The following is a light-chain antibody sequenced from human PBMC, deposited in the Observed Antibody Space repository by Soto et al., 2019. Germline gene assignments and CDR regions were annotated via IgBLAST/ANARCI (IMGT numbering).Light chain of an antibody. J-gene: IGKJ1*01. CDR1: QSLLHSNGYNY. Sequence: DIVITQSPLSLPFTPLDPPSISCRSSQSLLHSNGYNYLDWYQQKPGIPPKLLIYDVSALIRGVPSRFSGSGSGTEFTLTISSLQPDDFATYYCQQYDSYSATFGQGTKVDIK. CDR2: DVS. CDR3: QQYDSYSAT. V-gene: IGKV2-28*01.